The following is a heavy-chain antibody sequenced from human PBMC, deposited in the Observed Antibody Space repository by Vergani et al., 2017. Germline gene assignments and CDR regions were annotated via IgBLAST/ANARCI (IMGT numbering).Heavy chain of an antibody. CDR1: GESFSSFY. J-gene: IGHJ4*02. D-gene: IGHD3-10*01. V-gene: IGHV4-34*02. CDR3: AVRPRGNMVGGEIVTKRTFDY. CDR2: INNDGHT. Sequence: QVQLQQWGAGVVKPSGTLSLTCAVFGESFSSFYWSWIRQPPGKGLEWIGEINNDGHTNYNTSRESRVTVSRDTAKNQFSLDLMSVTAADTAMYYCAVRPRGNMVGGEIVTKRTFDYWSQGSLVTVSS.